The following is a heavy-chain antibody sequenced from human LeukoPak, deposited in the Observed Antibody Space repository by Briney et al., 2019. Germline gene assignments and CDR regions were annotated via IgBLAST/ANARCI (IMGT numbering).Heavy chain of an antibody. V-gene: IGHV3-30-3*01. CDR2: ISYDGSNK. D-gene: IGHD3-9*01. CDR1: GFTFSSYA. CDR3: ARDRYSFDY. Sequence: PGRSLRLSCAASGFTFSSYAMHWVRQAPGKGLEWVAVISYDGSNKYYADSVKGRFTISRDNSKNTLYLQMNSLRAEDTAVYYCARDRYSFDYWGQGTLVTVSS. J-gene: IGHJ4*02.